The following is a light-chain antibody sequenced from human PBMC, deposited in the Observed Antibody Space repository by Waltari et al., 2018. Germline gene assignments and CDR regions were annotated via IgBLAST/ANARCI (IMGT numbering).Light chain of an antibody. Sequence: EILLTQSPDTLSVSPGERVTLSCRASESSATNLAWYQQRPGQAPRLLIFHSSSSATDITAKFSCSVSGTDFTLTSSSLQAEDFAVYYCQQYNNWPPSTFGQGTKVEFK. J-gene: IGKJ1*01. CDR3: QQYNNWPPST. CDR2: HSS. CDR1: ESSATN. V-gene: IGKV3-15*01.